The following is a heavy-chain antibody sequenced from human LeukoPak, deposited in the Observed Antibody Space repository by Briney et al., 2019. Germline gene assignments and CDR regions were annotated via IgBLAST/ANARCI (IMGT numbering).Heavy chain of an antibody. D-gene: IGHD3-22*01. CDR2: IIPILGIA. V-gene: IGHV1-69*04. CDR1: GGTFSSYA. Sequence: GASVKVSCKASGGTFSSYAISWVRQAPGQGLGWMGRIIPILGIANYAQKFQGRVTITADKSTSTAYMELSSLRSADTAVYYCARLSSGASGFDPWGQGTLVTVSS. J-gene: IGHJ5*02. CDR3: ARLSSGASGFDP.